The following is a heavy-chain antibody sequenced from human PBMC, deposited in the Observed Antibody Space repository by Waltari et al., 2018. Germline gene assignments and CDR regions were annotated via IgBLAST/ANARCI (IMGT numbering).Heavy chain of an antibody. CDR1: EFTFAYYW. D-gene: IGHD3-3*01. V-gene: IGHV3-7*01. CDR3: ATQSWSNFEY. J-gene: IGHJ4*02. CDR2: IKEDGSEI. Sequence: EVQLVESGGGLVQPGGSLRLSCAASEFTFAYYWVTWVRQAPGKGLEWVANIKEDGSEIYYVDSVKGRFTISRDNAKNSLYLQMSSLRVEDTAVYYCATQSWSNFEYWGQGTLVTVSS.